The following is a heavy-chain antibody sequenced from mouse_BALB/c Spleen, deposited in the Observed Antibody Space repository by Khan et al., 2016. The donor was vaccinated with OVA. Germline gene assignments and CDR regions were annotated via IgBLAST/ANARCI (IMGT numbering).Heavy chain of an antibody. Sequence: VELVESGAELARPGASVKLSCKASAYTFTDYNIHWVKQRTGQGLAWIGEIYPGSNTTYYNEKFKGKATLTADKSSSTAYMQLSSLTSEDSAGYCCAREWGAWFPYWGQGTRVTVSA. J-gene: IGHJ3*01. CDR1: AYTFTDYN. V-gene: IGHV1-77*01. CDR3: AREWGAWFPY. CDR2: IYPGSNTT.